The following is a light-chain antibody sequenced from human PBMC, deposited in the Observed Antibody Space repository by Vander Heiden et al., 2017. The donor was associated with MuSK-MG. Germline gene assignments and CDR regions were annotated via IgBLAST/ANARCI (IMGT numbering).Light chain of an antibody. CDR1: ISDVGGYNY. V-gene: IGLV2-14*01. J-gene: IGLJ2*01. CDR2: EVS. CDR3: SSYTSNKIRV. Sequence: QSALTQPASVSGSPGRSITISCTGTISDVGGYNYVSWYQRHQGQAPKLMIYEVSNRPAGVSNRFSGSKSGTTASLTISGLEAEDEADYYCSSYTSNKIRVFGGGTKVTVL.